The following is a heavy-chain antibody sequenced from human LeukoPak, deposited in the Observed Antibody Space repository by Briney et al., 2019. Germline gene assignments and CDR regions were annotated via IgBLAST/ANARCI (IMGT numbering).Heavy chain of an antibody. CDR3: ATYSQVLLPFES. CDR1: GFTFSTFA. Sequence: GGSLRLSYEASGFTFSTFAMIWVRQPPGKGLEWVSSIFPSGGEIHYADSVRGRFTISRDNSKSTLSLQMNSLRAEDTAIYYCATYSQVLLPFESWGQGTLVTVSS. CDR2: IFPSGGEI. D-gene: IGHD2-8*02. V-gene: IGHV3-23*01. J-gene: IGHJ4*02.